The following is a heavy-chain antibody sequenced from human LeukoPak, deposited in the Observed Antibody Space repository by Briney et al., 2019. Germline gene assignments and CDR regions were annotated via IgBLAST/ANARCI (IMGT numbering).Heavy chain of an antibody. Sequence: PGGSLRLSCAASGFTFSSYAMSWVRQALGKGLEWVSAISGSGGSTYYADSVKGRFTISRDNSKNTLYLQMNSLRAEDTAVYYCAKISGVRGILISVGYFDYWGQGTLVTVSS. D-gene: IGHD3/OR15-3a*01. CDR1: GFTFSSYA. CDR3: AKISGVRGILISVGYFDY. CDR2: ISGSGGST. J-gene: IGHJ4*02. V-gene: IGHV3-23*01.